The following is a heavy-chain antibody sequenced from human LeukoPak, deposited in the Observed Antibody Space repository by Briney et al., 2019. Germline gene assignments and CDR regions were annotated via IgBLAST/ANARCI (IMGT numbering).Heavy chain of an antibody. CDR1: GGSISSGDYY. CDR3: ARKLRGYSYVDY. Sequence: PSQTLSLTCTVSGGSISSGDYYWSWIRQPPGKGLEWIGYIYYSGSTNYNPSLKSRVTISVDTSKNQFSLKLSSVTAADTAVYYCARKLRGYSYVDYWGQGTLVTVSS. CDR2: IYYSGST. D-gene: IGHD5-18*01. J-gene: IGHJ4*02. V-gene: IGHV4-61*08.